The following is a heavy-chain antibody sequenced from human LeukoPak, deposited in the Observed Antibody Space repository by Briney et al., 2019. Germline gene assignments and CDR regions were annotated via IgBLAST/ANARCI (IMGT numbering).Heavy chain of an antibody. V-gene: IGHV3-33*06. CDR2: IWYDGSTK. D-gene: IGHD6-13*01. Sequence: QPGRSLRLSCAASGFTFSSYGMHWVRQAPGKGLEWVAVIWYDGSTKYYADSVKGRFTISRDNSKNTLYLQMNSLKAEDTAVYYCAKDSLERIAAAGNYFDYWGQGTLVTVSS. CDR1: GFTFSSYG. J-gene: IGHJ4*02. CDR3: AKDSLERIAAAGNYFDY.